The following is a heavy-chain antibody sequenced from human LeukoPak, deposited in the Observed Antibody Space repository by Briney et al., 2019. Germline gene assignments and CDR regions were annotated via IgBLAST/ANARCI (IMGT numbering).Heavy chain of an antibody. J-gene: IGHJ4*02. CDR3: ARAGYSSSWYGESYLDY. CDR1: GFTVSSNY. Sequence: PGGSLRLSCAASGFTVSSNYMSWVRQAPGKGLEWVSVIYSGGSTYYADSVKGRFTISRDNSKNTLYLQMNSLRAEDTAVYYCARAGYSSSWYGESYLDYWGQGTLVTVSS. V-gene: IGHV3-53*01. CDR2: IYSGGST. D-gene: IGHD6-13*01.